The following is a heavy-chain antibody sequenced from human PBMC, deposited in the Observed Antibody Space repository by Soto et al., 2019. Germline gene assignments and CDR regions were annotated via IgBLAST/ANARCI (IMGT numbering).Heavy chain of an antibody. CDR3: AKDRSENFWVYYYAMDV. V-gene: IGHV3-23*01. J-gene: IGHJ6*02. CDR1: GFNFGAYA. CDR2: ISGSSSGT. Sequence: EARLLESGGGLIQPGGSLRLSCEASGFNFGAYAMSWVRQAPGKGLEWVSGISGSSSGTYYTDSVKGRFTISRDNSKNTVYLQMNSLRGEDTAVYYCAKDRSENFWVYYYAMDVWGQGNAVTVSS. D-gene: IGHD6-19*01.